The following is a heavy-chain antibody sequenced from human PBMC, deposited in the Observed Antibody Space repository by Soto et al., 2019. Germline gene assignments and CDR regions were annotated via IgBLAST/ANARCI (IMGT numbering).Heavy chain of an antibody. Sequence: PSATLSLTCTVFGGSISSSYWSWIRQPPGKGLEWIGYIYYSGSTNYNPSLKSRVTISVDTSKNQFSLKLSSVTAADTAVYYCARGGSGYRDGMDVWGQGTTVT. CDR3: ARGGSGYRDGMDV. J-gene: IGHJ6*02. CDR1: GGSISSSY. CDR2: IYYSGST. V-gene: IGHV4-59*07. D-gene: IGHD5-12*01.